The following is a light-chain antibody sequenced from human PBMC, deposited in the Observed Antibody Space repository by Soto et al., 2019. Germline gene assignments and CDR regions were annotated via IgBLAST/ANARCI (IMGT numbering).Light chain of an antibody. V-gene: IGLV1-44*01. Sequence: QSVLTQPPSASGTPGQRVTISCSGSGSSIGTNTVNWYRQLPGTAPKLLIYGNNQRPSGVPDRFSGSKSVTSASLAISGLRSEYEAEYYCTAWDGSLNNVLFGGGTKLTVL. CDR1: GSSIGTNT. CDR2: GNN. CDR3: TAWDGSLNNVL. J-gene: IGLJ2*01.